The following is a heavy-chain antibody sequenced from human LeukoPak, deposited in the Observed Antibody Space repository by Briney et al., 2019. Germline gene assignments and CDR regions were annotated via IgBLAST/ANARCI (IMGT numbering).Heavy chain of an antibody. V-gene: IGHV4-39*01. CDR2: IYYSGST. Sequence: PSETLSLTCTVSGGSISSGSYYWGWIRQPPGKGLEWIGSIYYSGSTYYNPSLKSRVTISVDTSKNQFSLKLSSVTAADTAVYYCARRRFVTVAGMIDYWGQGTLVTVSS. CDR3: ARRRFVTVAGMIDY. D-gene: IGHD6-19*01. J-gene: IGHJ4*02. CDR1: GGSISSGSYY.